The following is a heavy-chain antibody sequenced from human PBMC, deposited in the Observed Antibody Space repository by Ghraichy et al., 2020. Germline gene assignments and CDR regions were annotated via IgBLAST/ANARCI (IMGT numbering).Heavy chain of an antibody. CDR2: IKQDGSEK. CDR3: ARDRPSDIVATTGNLDY. CDR1: GFTFSSYW. V-gene: IGHV3-7*03. J-gene: IGHJ4*02. D-gene: IGHD5-12*01. Sequence: GGSLRLSCAASGFTFSSYWMSWVRQAPGKGLEWVANIKQDGSEKYYVDSVKGRFTISRDNAKNSLYLQMNSLRAEDTAVYYCARDRPSDIVATTGNLDYWGQGTLVTVSS.